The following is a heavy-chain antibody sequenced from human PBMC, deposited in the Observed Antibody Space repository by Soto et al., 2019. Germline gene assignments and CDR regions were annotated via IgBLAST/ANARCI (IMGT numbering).Heavy chain of an antibody. V-gene: IGHV1-18*04. CDR3: AKGEGWVVYFCY. D-gene: IGHD3-3*01. Sequence: QVQLVQSGAEVKKPGASVRVSCKASGYTFTSYGITWVRQAPGKGLEWVGWISAYNGNTNYTQKLQVRVNMTTDPSTSTAYMDLRSLSTDDSPVYSCAKGEGWVVYFCYWGQGTMGTVSS. CDR1: GYTFTSYG. J-gene: IGHJ1*01. CDR2: ISAYNGNT.